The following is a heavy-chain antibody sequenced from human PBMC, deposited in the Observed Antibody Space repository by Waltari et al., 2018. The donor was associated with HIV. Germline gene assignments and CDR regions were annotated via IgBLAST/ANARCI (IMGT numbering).Heavy chain of an antibody. CDR3: ARGRYYDSSGSGFGY. CDR2: INHRGST. V-gene: IGHV4-34*01. Sequence: QVQLQQWGAGLLKPSETLSLTCAVYGGSFSGYYWRWLRQPPGKGLEWIGEINHRGSTNYNPSLKSRASRSEDTSKNQFSLKLSSVTAADTAVYYWARGRYYDSSGSGFGYWGQGTLVTVSS. CDR1: GGSFSGYY. J-gene: IGHJ4*02. D-gene: IGHD3-22*01.